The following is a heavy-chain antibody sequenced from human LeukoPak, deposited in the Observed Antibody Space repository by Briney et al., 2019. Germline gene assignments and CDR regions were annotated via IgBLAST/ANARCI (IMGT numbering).Heavy chain of an antibody. D-gene: IGHD3-16*02. Sequence: PSETLSLTCTVSGGSISSYYWSWIRQPPGKGLEWIGYIYYSGSTNYNPSLKSRVTISVDTSKNQFSLKLSSVTAADTAVYYCARALLEAYDYVWGSYRSPGAFDIWGQGTMVTVSS. CDR3: ARALLEAYDYVWGSYRSPGAFDI. CDR1: GGSISSYY. J-gene: IGHJ3*02. CDR2: IYYSGST. V-gene: IGHV4-59*01.